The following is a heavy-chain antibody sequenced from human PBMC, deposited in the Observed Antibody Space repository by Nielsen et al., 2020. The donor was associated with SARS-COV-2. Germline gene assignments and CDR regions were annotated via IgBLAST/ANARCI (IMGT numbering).Heavy chain of an antibody. J-gene: IGHJ6*02. D-gene: IGHD1-1*01. Sequence: GESLKISCAASGFTFSSYSMNWVRQASGKGLEWVGRIRSKANSYATAYGESAKGRSTISRDDLKNTAYLQMNSLKTEDTAVYYCAKGGDDARILGMDVWGQGTTVTVSS. CDR2: IRSKANSYAT. V-gene: IGHV3-73*01. CDR1: GFTFSSYS. CDR3: AKGGDDARILGMDV.